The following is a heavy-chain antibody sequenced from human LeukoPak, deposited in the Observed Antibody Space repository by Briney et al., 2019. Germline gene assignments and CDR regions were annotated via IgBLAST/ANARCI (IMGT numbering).Heavy chain of an antibody. CDR2: ISYDGSNK. CDR3: ARGYCSGGSSYDY. V-gene: IGHV3-30-3*01. D-gene: IGHD2-15*01. J-gene: IGHJ4*02. CDR1: GFTFSSYA. Sequence: GRSLRLSCAASGFTFSSYAMHWVRQAPGEGLEWVALISYDGSNKYYADSVKGRFTISRDNSKNTLYLQMNSLRAEDTAVYYCARGYCSGGSSYDYWGQGTLVTVSS.